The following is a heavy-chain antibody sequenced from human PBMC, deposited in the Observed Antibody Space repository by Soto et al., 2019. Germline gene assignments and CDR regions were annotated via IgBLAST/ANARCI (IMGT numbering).Heavy chain of an antibody. CDR1: GFTFSSYA. Sequence: GGSLRLSCAASGFTFSSYAMSWVRQAPGKGLEWVLAISGSGGSTYYADSVKGRFTISRDNSKNTLYLQMNSLRAEDTAVYYCAKQFWSGYYYGMDVWGQGTTVTVSS. V-gene: IGHV3-23*01. D-gene: IGHD3-3*01. CDR2: ISGSGGST. J-gene: IGHJ6*02. CDR3: AKQFWSGYYYGMDV.